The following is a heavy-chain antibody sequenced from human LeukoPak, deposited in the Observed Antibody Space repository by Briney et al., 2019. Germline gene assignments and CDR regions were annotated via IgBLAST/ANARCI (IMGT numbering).Heavy chain of an antibody. CDR3: ARSFLDYMDV. CDR2: IYKSGTT. V-gene: IGHV4-4*07. J-gene: IGHJ6*03. Sequence: PSETLSLTCTVSGESINPYYWNWIRQSAGKGLEWIGHIYKSGTTNFNPSLTCRVTMSLDTSRNQFSLKLRSVTAADTAVYFCARSFLDYMDVWGKGTTATVSS. CDR1: GESINPYY. D-gene: IGHD2/OR15-2a*01.